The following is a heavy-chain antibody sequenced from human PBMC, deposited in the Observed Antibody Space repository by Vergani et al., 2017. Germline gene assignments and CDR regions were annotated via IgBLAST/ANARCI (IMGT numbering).Heavy chain of an antibody. CDR1: GYTFTSYD. Sequence: QVQLVQSGAEVKKPGASVKVSCKASGYTFTSYDINWVRQATGQGLEWMGWMNPNSGNTGYAQKLQGRVTMTTDTSTSTAYMELRSLRSDDTAVYYCARVEVDYYDSSGCLLPVSDYWGQGTLVTVSS. CDR3: ARVEVDYYDSSGCLLPVSDY. J-gene: IGHJ4*02. CDR2: MNPNSGNT. V-gene: IGHV1-8*01. D-gene: IGHD3-22*01.